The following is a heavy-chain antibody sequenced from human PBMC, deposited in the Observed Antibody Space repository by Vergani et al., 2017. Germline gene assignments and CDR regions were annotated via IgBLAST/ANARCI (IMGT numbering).Heavy chain of an antibody. CDR1: GISVSSDKW. Sequence: QVQLQESGPGLVKPPGTLCLTCAVSGISVSSDKWWTWVRQPPGKGLEWIAEIFHDGGTNYNPSLKSQATIVLDKSKNQISLNLNSVTAADTAVYYCAREYERGYSYGTWGQGILVTVSS. J-gene: IGHJ5*02. V-gene: IGHV4-4*03. CDR3: AREYERGYSYGT. D-gene: IGHD5-18*01. CDR2: IFHDGGT.